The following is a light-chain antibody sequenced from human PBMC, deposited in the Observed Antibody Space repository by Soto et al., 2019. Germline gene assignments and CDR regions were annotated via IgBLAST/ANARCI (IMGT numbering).Light chain of an antibody. CDR1: SSDVGGYNY. Sequence: QSVLTQPRSVSGSPGQSVTISCTGTSSDVGGYNYVSWYQQHPGKAPKLMIYDVSKRPSGVPDRFSGSKSGNTAPLTISGPQAEDEADYYCCSYAGSYTHYVFGTGTKVTVL. CDR2: DVS. V-gene: IGLV2-11*01. CDR3: CSYAGSYTHYV. J-gene: IGLJ1*01.